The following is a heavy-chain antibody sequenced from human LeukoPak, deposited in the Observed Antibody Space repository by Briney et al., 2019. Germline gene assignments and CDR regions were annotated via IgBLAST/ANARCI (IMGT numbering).Heavy chain of an antibody. Sequence: GASVKVSCKASGGTFSSYAISWVRQAPGQGLEWMGRIIPILGIANYAQKFQGRVTITADKSTSTAYMELSSLRSEDTAVYYCASGGTTGPREGNWFDPWGQGTLVTVSS. CDR3: ASGGTTGPREGNWFDP. J-gene: IGHJ5*02. CDR2: IIPILGIA. CDR1: GGTFSSYA. D-gene: IGHD1-1*01. V-gene: IGHV1-69*04.